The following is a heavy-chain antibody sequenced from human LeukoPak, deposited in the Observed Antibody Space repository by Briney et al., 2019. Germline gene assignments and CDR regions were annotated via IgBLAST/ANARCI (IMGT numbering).Heavy chain of an antibody. Sequence: GGSLRLSCAASGFTFSHVWMSWVRQAPGKGLEWVGHVKSKDVGATTDYAAPVKGRFTISRDDSKSSLYLQMASPKPEDTAVYYCARDLGRGYFGSWGQGTLVTVSP. CDR3: ARDLGRGYFGS. J-gene: IGHJ4*02. CDR2: VKSKDVGATT. V-gene: IGHV3-15*01. CDR1: GFTFSHVW. D-gene: IGHD2/OR15-2a*01.